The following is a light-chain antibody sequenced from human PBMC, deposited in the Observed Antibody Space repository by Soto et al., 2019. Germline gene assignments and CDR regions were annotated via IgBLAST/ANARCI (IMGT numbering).Light chain of an antibody. Sequence: DIQMTQSPSTLSASVGDRVTITCRASQSISSWLAWYQQTPGKAPKLLIYDASSLESGVPSRFSGSGSGTEFTLTISSLQPDDFATYYCQQYDSYWTFGQGTKVDIK. J-gene: IGKJ1*01. CDR2: DAS. CDR1: QSISSW. V-gene: IGKV1-5*01. CDR3: QQYDSYWT.